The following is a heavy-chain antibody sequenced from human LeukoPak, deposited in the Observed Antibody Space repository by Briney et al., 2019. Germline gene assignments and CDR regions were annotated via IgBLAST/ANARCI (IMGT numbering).Heavy chain of an antibody. Sequence: AGGSLRLSCAASGFIFDDYAIHWVRQAPGKGLEWVSGISWNSGSIGYADSVKGRFTISRDNAKNSLYLQMNSLRAEDTALYYCAKDMLVAATFTAFDIWGQGTMVTVSS. CDR1: GFIFDDYA. CDR3: AKDMLVAATFTAFDI. CDR2: ISWNSGSI. J-gene: IGHJ3*02. V-gene: IGHV3-9*01. D-gene: IGHD2-15*01.